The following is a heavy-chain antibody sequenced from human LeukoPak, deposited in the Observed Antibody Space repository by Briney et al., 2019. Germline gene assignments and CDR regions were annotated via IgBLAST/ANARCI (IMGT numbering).Heavy chain of an antibody. CDR3: AREPYSGYYHNYFDY. CDR2: IYTSGST. D-gene: IGHD3-22*01. Sequence: PSQTLSLTCTVSGGSISSGSYYWSWIRQPAGKGLEWIGRIYTSGSTNYNPSLKSRVTISVDTSKNQFSLKLSSVTAADTAVYYCAREPYSGYYHNYFDYWGQGTLVTVSS. J-gene: IGHJ4*02. CDR1: GGSISSGSYY. V-gene: IGHV4-61*02.